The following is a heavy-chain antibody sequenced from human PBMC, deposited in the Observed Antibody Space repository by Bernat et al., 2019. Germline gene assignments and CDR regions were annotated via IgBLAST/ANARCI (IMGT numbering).Heavy chain of an antibody. CDR1: GFTFSSHW. D-gene: IGHD2-2*01. V-gene: IGHV3-74*01. CDR2: INSDGSDT. CDR3: VSHVCVVPAAKVPY. J-gene: IGHJ4*02. Sequence: EVQLVESGGGLVQPGGSLRLSCAASGFTFSSHWMHWVRQAPGKGLVWVSHINSDGSDTNYAGSVKGRFTISRDNAKNTLYLQMNSLRAEDTAVYYCVSHVCVVPAAKVPYWGQGTLVTVSS.